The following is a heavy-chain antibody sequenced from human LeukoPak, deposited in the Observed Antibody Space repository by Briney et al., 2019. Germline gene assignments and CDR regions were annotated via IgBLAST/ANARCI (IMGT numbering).Heavy chain of an antibody. J-gene: IGHJ6*04. CDR3: ASATGSLDV. V-gene: IGHV4-61*10. Sequence: SETLSLTCTVSGGSISSGSYYWSWIRQPAGKGLEWIGYIYYSGSTNYNPSLKSRVTISVDTSKNQFSLKLSSVTAADTAVYYCASATGSLDVWGKGTTVTVSS. CDR1: GGSISSGSYY. D-gene: IGHD1-14*01. CDR2: IYYSGST.